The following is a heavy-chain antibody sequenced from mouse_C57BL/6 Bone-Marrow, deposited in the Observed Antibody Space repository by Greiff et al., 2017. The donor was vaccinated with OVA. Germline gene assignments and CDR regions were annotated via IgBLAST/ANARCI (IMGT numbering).Heavy chain of an antibody. CDR2: IFPGSGST. CDR1: GYTFTDYY. J-gene: IGHJ2*01. CDR3: ARPVYYGSFYYFDY. V-gene: IGHV1-75*01. Sequence: QVHVKQSGPELVKPGASVKISCKASGYTFTDYYINWVKQRPGQGLEWIGWIFPGSGSTYYNEKFKGKATLTVDKSSSTAYMLLSSLTSEDSAVYFCARPVYYGSFYYFDYWGQGTTLTVSS. D-gene: IGHD1-1*01.